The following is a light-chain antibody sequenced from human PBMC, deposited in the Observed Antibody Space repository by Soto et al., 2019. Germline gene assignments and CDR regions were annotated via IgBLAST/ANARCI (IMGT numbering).Light chain of an antibody. CDR3: QQYNSYPYT. CDR1: QSISSW. CDR2: DAS. V-gene: IGKV1-5*01. Sequence: DIQMTQSPSTLSASVGDRVTITCRASQSISSWLAWYQQKPGKAPKLLIYDASSLESGVPSRFSGSGSGTEFPLTISRLQPDDFATYYCQQYNSYPYTFGQGNKLEIK. J-gene: IGKJ2*01.